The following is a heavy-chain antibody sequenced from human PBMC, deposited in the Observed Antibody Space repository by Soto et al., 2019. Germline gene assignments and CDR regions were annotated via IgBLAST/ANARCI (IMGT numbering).Heavy chain of an antibody. J-gene: IGHJ5*02. V-gene: IGHV1-46*03. CDR2: INPSGGST. CDR1: GYTFTNYY. CDR3: ARVETYNWFAP. Sequence: ASVKVSCKASGYTFTNYYMHWVRQAPGQGLEWMGIINPSGGSTSYAQKFQGRVTMTRDTSTSTVYMELSGLRSEDTAVYYCARVETYNWFAPWGKGTLVPVSS.